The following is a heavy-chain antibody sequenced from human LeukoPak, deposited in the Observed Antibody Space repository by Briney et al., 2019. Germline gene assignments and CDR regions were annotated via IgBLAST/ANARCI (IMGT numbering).Heavy chain of an antibody. CDR1: GFTFSSYE. CDR3: ARAPFRQYCSSISCYPGGFDP. Sequence: GGSLRLSCAASGFTFSSYEMNWVRQAPGKGLEWVSYISSSGSTIYYADSVKGRFTISRDNAKNSLYLQMNSLRAEDTAVYYCARAPFRQYCSSISCYPGGFDPWGQGTLVTVSS. D-gene: IGHD2-2*01. J-gene: IGHJ5*02. CDR2: ISSSGSTI. V-gene: IGHV3-48*03.